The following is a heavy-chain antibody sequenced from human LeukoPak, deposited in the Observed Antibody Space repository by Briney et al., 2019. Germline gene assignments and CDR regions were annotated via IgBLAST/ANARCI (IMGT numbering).Heavy chain of an antibody. CDR3: ARDLVVISYYYGMDV. Sequence: ASVKVSCKASGYTFTGYYMHWVRQAPGQGLEWMGWINPNSGDTNYAQKFQGRVTMTRDTSISTAYMELSRLRSDDTAVYYCARDLVVISYYYGMDVWGQGTTVTVSS. CDR2: INPNSGDT. D-gene: IGHD3-22*01. V-gene: IGHV1-2*02. J-gene: IGHJ6*02. CDR1: GYTFTGYY.